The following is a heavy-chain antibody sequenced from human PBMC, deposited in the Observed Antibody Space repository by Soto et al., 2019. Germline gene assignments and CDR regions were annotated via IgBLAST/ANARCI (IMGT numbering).Heavy chain of an antibody. V-gene: IGHV3-53*01. J-gene: IGHJ4*02. CDR1: GFTVSSNY. CDR3: AGRSLGVSWTTVNH. Sequence: EVQLVESGGGLIQPGGSLRLSCAASGFTVSSNYMSWVRQAPGKGLECVSLIHTGDTTYYADSVKGRFTISRDNSKNPRYLQMNSRSSVDTAVYYWAGRSLGVSWTTVNHGGQGPLVTVSA. CDR2: IHTGDTT. D-gene: IGHD6-13*01.